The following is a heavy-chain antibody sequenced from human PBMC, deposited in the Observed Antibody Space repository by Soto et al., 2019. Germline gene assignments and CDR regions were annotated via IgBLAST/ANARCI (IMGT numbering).Heavy chain of an antibody. CDR3: ARAMGGYSSGGSCYSGLYYFDY. V-gene: IGHV1-18*01. Sequence: ASVKVSCKASGYTFTSYGISWARQAPGQGLEWMGWISAYNGNTNYAQKLQGRVTMTTDTSTSTAYMELRSLRSDDTAVYYCARAMGGYSSGGSCYSGLYYFDYWGQGTLVTVSS. D-gene: IGHD2-15*01. CDR1: GYTFTSYG. CDR2: ISAYNGNT. J-gene: IGHJ4*02.